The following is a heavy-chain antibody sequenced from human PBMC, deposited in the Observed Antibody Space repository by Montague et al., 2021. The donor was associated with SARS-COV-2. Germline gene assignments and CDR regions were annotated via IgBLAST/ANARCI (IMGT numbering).Heavy chain of an antibody. J-gene: IGHJ6*02. D-gene: IGHD3-3*01. V-gene: IGHV3-48*03. CDR3: ARDQRLRFLEWHPGGYYGMDV. CDR2: ISSSGSTI. CDR1: GFTFSSYE. Sequence: SLRLSCAASGFTFSSYEMNWVRQAPGKGLEWVSYISSSGSTIYYXXSLKGRFTISRDNAKNSLYLQMNSLRAEDTAVYYCARDQRLRFLEWHPGGYYGMDVWGQGTTVTVSS.